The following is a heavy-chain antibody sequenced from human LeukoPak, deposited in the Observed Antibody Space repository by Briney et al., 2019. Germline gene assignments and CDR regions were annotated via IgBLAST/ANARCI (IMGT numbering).Heavy chain of an antibody. D-gene: IGHD4-11*01. CDR3: ARGTTVTAVEDYFDY. V-gene: IGHV4-34*01. CDR1: GGSFSGYY. Sequence: SETLSLTCAVYGGSFSGYYWSWIRQPPGKGLEWIGEINHSGSTNYNPSLKSRVTISVDTSKNQFSLKLSSVTAADTAVYYCARGTTVTAVEDYFDYWGQGTLVTVSS. J-gene: IGHJ4*02. CDR2: INHSGST.